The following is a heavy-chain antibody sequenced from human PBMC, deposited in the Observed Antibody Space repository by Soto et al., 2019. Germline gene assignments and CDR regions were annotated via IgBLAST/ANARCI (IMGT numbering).Heavy chain of an antibody. Sequence: QVQLQESGPGLVKPSQTLSLTCTVSGGSISSGGYYWSWTRQHPGKGLEWIGYIYYSGSTYYTPSVKIRVTIAVDTSKNQFPLKLRSVTAADADLYYCARAPTPWGQGTLVTVSS. J-gene: IGHJ5*02. CDR1: GGSISSGGYY. V-gene: IGHV4-31*03. CDR2: IYYSGST. CDR3: ARAPTP.